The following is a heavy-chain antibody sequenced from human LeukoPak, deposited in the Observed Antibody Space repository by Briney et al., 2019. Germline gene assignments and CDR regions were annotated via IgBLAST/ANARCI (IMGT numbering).Heavy chain of an antibody. CDR1: GFTFSSYG. CDR2: IWYDGSNK. D-gene: IGHD3-10*01. V-gene: IGHV3-33*01. Sequence: PGGSLRLSCAASGFTFSSYGMHWVRQAPGKGLEWVAVIWYDGSNKYYADSVKGRFTISRDNSKNTLYPQMNSLRAEDTAVYYCARDVGGVVHYYYGMDVWGQGTTVTVSS. J-gene: IGHJ6*02. CDR3: ARDVGGVVHYYYGMDV.